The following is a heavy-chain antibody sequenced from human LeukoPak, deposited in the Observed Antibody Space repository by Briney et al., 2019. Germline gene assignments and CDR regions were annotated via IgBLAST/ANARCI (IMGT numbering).Heavy chain of an antibody. J-gene: IGHJ3*02. V-gene: IGHV3-30*18. CDR2: ISYDGSNK. Sequence: GRSLRLSCAASGFTFSSYGMHWVRQAPGKGLEWVAVISYDGSNKYYADSVKGRFTISRDNSKNTLYLQMNSLRAEDTAVYYCAKDRSSGWSDAFDIWGQGTMVTVSS. CDR1: GFTFSSYG. D-gene: IGHD6-19*01. CDR3: AKDRSSGWSDAFDI.